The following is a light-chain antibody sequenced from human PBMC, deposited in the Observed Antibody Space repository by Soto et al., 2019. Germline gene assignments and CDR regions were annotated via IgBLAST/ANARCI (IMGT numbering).Light chain of an antibody. CDR3: NSYTSTSTLI. CDR2: EVS. Sequence: QSALTQPASVSGSPGQSITISCNGTSSDIGANNFVPWYQHLPGKAPHLIIYEVSNRPSGVANRFSGSKSGNTASLTISGLQAEDEAIYFCNSYTSTSTLIFGGGTQLTVL. J-gene: IGLJ7*01. V-gene: IGLV2-14*01. CDR1: SSDIGANNF.